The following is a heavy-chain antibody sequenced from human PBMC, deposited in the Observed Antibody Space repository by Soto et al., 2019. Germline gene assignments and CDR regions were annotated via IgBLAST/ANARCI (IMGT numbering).Heavy chain of an antibody. CDR1: GYTFTSYG. V-gene: IGHV1-69*04. D-gene: IGHD4-17*01. Sequence: GASVKVSCKASGYTFTSYGISWVRQAPGQGLERMGRIIPILGIANYAQKFQGRVTITADKSTSTAYMELSSLRSEDTAVYYCARDQDYGDYGTNAFDIWGPGTMVTVSS. CDR2: IIPILGIA. J-gene: IGHJ3*02. CDR3: ARDQDYGDYGTNAFDI.